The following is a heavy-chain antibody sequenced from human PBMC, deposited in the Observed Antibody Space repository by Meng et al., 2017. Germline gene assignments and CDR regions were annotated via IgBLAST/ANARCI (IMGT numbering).Heavy chain of an antibody. V-gene: IGHV3-30*04. CDR1: GFTFSRYV. CDR3: ARGGITMIVVVKDAFDI. D-gene: IGHD3-22*01. Sequence: GVRALLPVGFMQLPVAALGFTFSRYVMHWGRQAPGKGLEWVAVISYDGSNKYYADSVKGRFTISRDNSKNTLYLQMNSLRAEDTAVYYCARGGITMIVVVKDAFDIWGQGTMVTVSS. CDR2: ISYDGSNK. J-gene: IGHJ3*02.